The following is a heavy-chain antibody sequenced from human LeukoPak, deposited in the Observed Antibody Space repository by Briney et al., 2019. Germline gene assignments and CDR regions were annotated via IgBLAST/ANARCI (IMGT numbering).Heavy chain of an antibody. CDR1: GFTFSGHS. J-gene: IGHJ6*02. V-gene: IGHV3-23*01. CDR3: ARVGDWSNYFGMDA. CDR2: IFGNGVKT. Sequence: PGGSLRLSCAASGFTFSGHSMTWVRQTPGKGLEWVSVIFGNGVKTYYADSLKGRFTISRDNSKSTLYPQMNSLRADDTAVYYCARVGDWSNYFGMDAWGQGTTVSVSS. D-gene: IGHD3-16*01.